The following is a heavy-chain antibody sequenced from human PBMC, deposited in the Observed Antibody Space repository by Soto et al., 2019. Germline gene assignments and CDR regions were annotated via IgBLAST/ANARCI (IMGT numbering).Heavy chain of an antibody. CDR3: EKHISVSSSISWNARDVYYMDV. J-gene: IGHJ6*03. D-gene: IGHD2-2*01. Sequence: RGSLRLSCAASGFTFSSYAMSWVRQAPGKGLEWVSAMSGSGGSTYYADSVKGRFTISRDNSKNTLYLQMNSLRAEDTGVYYCEKHISVSSSISWNARDVYYMDVWGKGITVNVS. V-gene: IGHV3-23*01. CDR1: GFTFSSYA. CDR2: MSGSGGST.